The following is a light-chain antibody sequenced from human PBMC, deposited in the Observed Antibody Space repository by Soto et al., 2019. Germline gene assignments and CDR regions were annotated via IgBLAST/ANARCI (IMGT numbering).Light chain of an antibody. CDR1: NIGVKS. Sequence: SYELTQPPSVSLAPGQTARITCGGRNIGVKSVHWYQQKPGQAPVLIVFDDSDRPSGIPGRFSGSNSGDTATLTISRVEAGDGADYYCQLWDTDSDHQVFGGGTKVTVL. CDR2: DDS. CDR3: QLWDTDSDHQV. J-gene: IGLJ3*02. V-gene: IGLV3-21*02.